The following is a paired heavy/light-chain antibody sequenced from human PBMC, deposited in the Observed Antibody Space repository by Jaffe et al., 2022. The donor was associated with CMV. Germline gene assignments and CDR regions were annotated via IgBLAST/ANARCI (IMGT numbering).Light chain of an antibody. V-gene: IGKV1D-16*01. CDR3: QQYDTYPVT. CDR2: AAS. CDR1: QGIRNW. J-gene: IGKJ4*01. Sequence: DIQMTQSPSSLSASVGDRVTITCRASQGIRNWLVWYQQKPEKAPKPLIYAASNLRSGVPSRFSGSGSGTEFTLTISSLQPEDFATYYCQQYDTYPVTFGGGTKVEI.
Heavy chain of an antibody. CDR2: IYSGGTT. D-gene: IGHD3-16*01. CDR1: GFTVSDNY. CDR3: ARGDGQGYYYYYMDV. V-gene: IGHV3-66*01. J-gene: IGHJ6*03. Sequence: EVQLMESGGGLVQPGGFLRLSCAASGFTVSDNYMSWVRQAPGKGLEWVSVIYSGGTTYYADSVKGRFTISRDNSKNTMYLQMNSLRAEDTAVYFCARGDGQGYYYYYMDVWGKGTTVTVSS.